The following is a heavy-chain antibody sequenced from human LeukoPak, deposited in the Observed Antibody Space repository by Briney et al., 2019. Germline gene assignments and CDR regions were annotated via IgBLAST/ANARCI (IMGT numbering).Heavy chain of an antibody. CDR3: ARDRRYSYGLYYLDY. CDR2: IKEDGSEK. Sequence: GGSLRLSCAASGFTFSSYAMSWVRQAPGKGLEWVANIKEDGSEKYYVDSVKGRFTISRDNAKNSLSLQVNSLRAEDTAVYYCARDRRYSYGLYYLDYWGQGTLVTVSS. V-gene: IGHV3-7*01. D-gene: IGHD5-18*01. J-gene: IGHJ4*02. CDR1: GFTFSSYA.